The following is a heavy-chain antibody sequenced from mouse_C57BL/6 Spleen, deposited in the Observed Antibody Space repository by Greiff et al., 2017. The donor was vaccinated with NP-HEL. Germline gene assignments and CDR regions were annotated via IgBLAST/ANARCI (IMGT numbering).Heavy chain of an antibody. CDR1: GYTFTSYW. Sequence: VKLVESGAELAKPGASVKLSCKASGYTFTSYWMHWVKQRPGQGLEWIGYINPSSGYTKYNQKFKDKATLTADKSFSTAYMQLSSLTYEDSAVYYCARGKDYFDYWGQGTTLTVSS. CDR2: INPSSGYT. J-gene: IGHJ2*01. CDR3: ARGKDYFDY. V-gene: IGHV1-7*01.